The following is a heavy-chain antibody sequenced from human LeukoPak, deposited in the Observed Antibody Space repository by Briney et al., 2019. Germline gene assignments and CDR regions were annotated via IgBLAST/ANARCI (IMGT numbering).Heavy chain of an antibody. CDR2: ISYDGSNK. V-gene: IGHV3-30-3*01. J-gene: IGHJ4*02. D-gene: IGHD3-3*01. CDR1: GFTFSSYA. Sequence: GGSLILSCAASGFTFSSYAMHWVRQAPGKGLEWVAVISYDGSNKYYADSVKGRFTISRDNSKNTLYLQMNSLRAEDTAVYYCARVPRGYYIIQFDYWGQGTLVTVSS. CDR3: ARVPRGYYIIQFDY.